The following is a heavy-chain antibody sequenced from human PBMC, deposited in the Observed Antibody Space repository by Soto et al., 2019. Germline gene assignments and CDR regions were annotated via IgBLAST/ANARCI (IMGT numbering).Heavy chain of an antibody. J-gene: IGHJ6*03. D-gene: IGHD5-18*01. Sequence: PSKTLSHTCTVSGGSISISYWSWIGQPPGKGLEWIGYIYYSGSTNYNPSLKSRVTISVDTSKNQFSLKLSSVTAADTAVYYCARVLSELYSYGYVDYYYYMAVRVKGTTVT. V-gene: IGHV4-59*01. CDR1: GGSISISY. CDR3: ARVLSELYSYGYVDYYYYMAV. CDR2: IYYSGST.